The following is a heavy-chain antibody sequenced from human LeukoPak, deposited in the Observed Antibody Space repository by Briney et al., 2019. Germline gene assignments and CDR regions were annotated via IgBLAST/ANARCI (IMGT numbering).Heavy chain of an antibody. V-gene: IGHV4-38-2*02. J-gene: IGHJ3*02. CDR3: ARDQAAYYDRSGYHYSSTAAAFDI. CDR1: GFTFSSYS. Sequence: GSLRLSCAASGFTFSSYSMNWIRQPPGKGLEWIGSIYHSGSTYFHPSLKSRVTISVDTSKNQFSLKLSSVTAADTAVYYCARDQAAYYDRSGYHYSSTAAAFDIWGQGTVVTVSS. D-gene: IGHD3-22*01. CDR2: IYHSGST.